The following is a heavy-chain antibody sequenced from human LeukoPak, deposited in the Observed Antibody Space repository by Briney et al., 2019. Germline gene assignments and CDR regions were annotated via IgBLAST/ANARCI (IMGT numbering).Heavy chain of an antibody. CDR1: GYTFTGYY. J-gene: IGHJ6*03. Sequence: GASVKVSCKASGYTFTGYYMHWVRQAPGQGLEWMGWINPNSGGTNYAQKFQGRVTMTRDTSISTAYMELRSLRSDDTAVYYCARVGGGPVGYYYMDVWGKGTTVTISS. CDR2: INPNSGGT. V-gene: IGHV1-2*02. D-gene: IGHD3-16*01. CDR3: ARVGGGPVGYYYMDV.